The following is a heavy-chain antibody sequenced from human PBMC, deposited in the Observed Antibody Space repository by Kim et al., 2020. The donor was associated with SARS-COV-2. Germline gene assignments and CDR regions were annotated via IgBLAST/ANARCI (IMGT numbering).Heavy chain of an antibody. CDR2: TYYRSKWFN. J-gene: IGHJ4*02. D-gene: IGHD2-21*02. CDR3: VRDGGDSLGHFDY. Sequence: SQTLSLTCAISGDSVSSNSAAWNWFRQSPSRGLEWLGRTYYRSKWFNDYEVSVESRVSVNPDTTKNQFSLHLSSVTPEDTVVYYCVRDGGDSLGHFDYWGQGILVTVSS. V-gene: IGHV6-1*01. CDR1: GDSVSSNSAA.